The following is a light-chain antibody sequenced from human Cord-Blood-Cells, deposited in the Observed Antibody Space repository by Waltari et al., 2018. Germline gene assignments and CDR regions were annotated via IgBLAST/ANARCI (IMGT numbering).Light chain of an antibody. CDR3: QQFKSDPHT. CDR1: QGISRA. Sequence: AIQLTQSPPSLSASVGDRVTITCRASQGISRALAWYQQKPGKAPKLLIYDASSLEGGVPSRFSGSGSGTDFTLTISSLQPEDFATYYGQQFKSDPHTFGQGTKLEIK. J-gene: IGKJ2*01. CDR2: DAS. V-gene: IGKV1-13*02.